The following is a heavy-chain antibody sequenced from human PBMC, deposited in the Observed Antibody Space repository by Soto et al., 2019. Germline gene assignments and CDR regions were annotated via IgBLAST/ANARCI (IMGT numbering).Heavy chain of an antibody. Sequence: PGGSLRLSCAASGFTFSSYAMSWVRQAPGKGLEWVSAISGSGGSTYYADSVKGRFTISRDNSKNTLYLQMNSLRAEDTAVYYCAKDPLDILTGYYGFNWFDPWGQGTLVTVSS. J-gene: IGHJ5*02. CDR2: ISGSGGST. CDR1: GFTFSSYA. D-gene: IGHD3-9*01. CDR3: AKDPLDILTGYYGFNWFDP. V-gene: IGHV3-23*01.